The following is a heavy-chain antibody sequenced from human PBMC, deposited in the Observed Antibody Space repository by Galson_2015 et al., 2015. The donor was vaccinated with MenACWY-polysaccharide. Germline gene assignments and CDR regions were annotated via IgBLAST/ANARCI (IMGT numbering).Heavy chain of an antibody. Sequence: SEPLSLTCSVSGYSVSIGYYWGWIRQPPGKGLEWIASMYHSGSTFYNPSLKSRVTISLDTSKNQFSLILTSVTAADTAMYYCARSGTTVSSASGTYSNGAFDTWGHGLLVTVSS. CDR3: ARSGTTVSSASGTYSNGAFDT. J-gene: IGHJ4*01. CDR2: MYHSGST. D-gene: IGHD3-10*01. V-gene: IGHV4-38-2*02. CDR1: GYSVSIGYY.